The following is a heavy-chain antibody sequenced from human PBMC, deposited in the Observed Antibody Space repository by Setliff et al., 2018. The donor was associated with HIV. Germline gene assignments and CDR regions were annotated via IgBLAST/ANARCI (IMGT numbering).Heavy chain of an antibody. CDR2: IYYSGTT. CDR3: ARLRVSSSSQTFDH. D-gene: IGHD6-6*01. Sequence: PSETLSLTCTVSGGSISNQYWSWIRQPQGKGLEWIGYIYYSGTTHYNPFLKSRVAMSVDTSKNQFSLDLTSVTPADTAVYYCARLRVSSSSQTFDHWGQGILVTVSS. CDR1: GGSISNQY. J-gene: IGHJ4*02. V-gene: IGHV4-59*11.